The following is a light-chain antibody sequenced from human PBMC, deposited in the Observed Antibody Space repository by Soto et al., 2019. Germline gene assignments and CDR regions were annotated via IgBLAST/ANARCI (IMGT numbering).Light chain of an antibody. Sequence: QAVVTQPPSASGTPGQRVTISCSGSSSNIGTNTVIWYQQLPGAAPKLLIYSDNQRPSGVPDRFAGSKSGTSASLAISGLQSEDEADYYCAAWDVSLVVFCGGTQLTVL. J-gene: IGLJ2*01. CDR1: SSNIGTNT. CDR2: SDN. V-gene: IGLV1-44*01. CDR3: AAWDVSLVV.